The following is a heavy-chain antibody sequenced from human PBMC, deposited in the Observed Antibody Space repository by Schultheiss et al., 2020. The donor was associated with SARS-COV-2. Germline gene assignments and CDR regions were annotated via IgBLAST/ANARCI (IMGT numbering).Heavy chain of an antibody. CDR2: IYSGGST. CDR1: GFTVSSNY. J-gene: IGHJ6*04. V-gene: IGHV3-53*01. D-gene: IGHD3-3*01. CDR3: ARDRGYDFWSGWPQEPYYYGMDV. Sequence: GSLRLSCAASGFTVSSNYMSCVRQAPGKGLEWGSVIYSGGSTYYADSVKGRFTISRDNSKNTLYLQMNSLRAEDTAVYYCARDRGYDFWSGWPQEPYYYGMDVWGKGTTVTVSS.